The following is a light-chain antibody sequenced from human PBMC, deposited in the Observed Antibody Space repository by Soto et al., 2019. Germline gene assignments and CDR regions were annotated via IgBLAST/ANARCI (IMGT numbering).Light chain of an antibody. CDR3: HQYGSSPPYT. Sequence: EIVLTQSPGTLSLSPGERATLSCRASQSVSSSYLAWDQQKPGQAPRLLIYGASSRATGIPDRFSGSGSGTDFTRTISRLEPEDFAVYYCHQYGSSPPYTFGQGTKLEIK. CDR2: GAS. V-gene: IGKV3-20*01. CDR1: QSVSSSY. J-gene: IGKJ2*01.